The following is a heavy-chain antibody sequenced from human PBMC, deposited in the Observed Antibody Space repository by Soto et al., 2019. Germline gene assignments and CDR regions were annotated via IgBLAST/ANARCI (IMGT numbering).Heavy chain of an antibody. D-gene: IGHD3-3*01. CDR3: AGDSYYDFWSGYRRTYYYCYYMDV. CDR2: IYSGGST. V-gene: IGHV3-66*01. CDR1: GFTVSSNY. J-gene: IGHJ6*03. Sequence: GGSLRLSCAASGFTVSSNYMSWVRQAPGKGLEWVSVIYSGGSTYYADSVKGRFTISRDNSKNTLYLQMNSLRAEDTAVYYCAGDSYYDFWSGYRRTYYYCYYMDVWGKGTTVTVSS.